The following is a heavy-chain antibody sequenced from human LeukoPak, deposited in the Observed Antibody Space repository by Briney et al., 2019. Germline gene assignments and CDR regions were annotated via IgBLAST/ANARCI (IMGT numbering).Heavy chain of an antibody. CDR2: ISYDGSNK. D-gene: IGHD1-1*01. CDR3: AKGGDIGSWNLDS. V-gene: IGHV3-30-3*01. Sequence: GGSLRLSCAASGFTFSSYAMHWVRQAPGKGLEWVAVISYDGSNKYYADSVKGRFTISRDNSKNTLYLQMNSLRAEDAAVYFCAKGGDIGSWNLDSWGQGILVTVSS. J-gene: IGHJ4*02. CDR1: GFTFSSYA.